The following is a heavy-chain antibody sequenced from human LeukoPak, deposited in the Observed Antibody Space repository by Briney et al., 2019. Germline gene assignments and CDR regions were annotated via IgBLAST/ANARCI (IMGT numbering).Heavy chain of an antibody. Sequence: GGSLRPSCAASGFTFSSYAMSWVRQAPGKGLEWVSAISGSGGSTYYADSMKGRFTISRDNSKNTLYLQMNSLRAEDTAVYYCAKDLSSGWYSSDYWGQGTLVTVSS. V-gene: IGHV3-23*01. CDR1: GFTFSSYA. D-gene: IGHD6-19*01. CDR3: AKDLSSGWYSSDY. J-gene: IGHJ4*02. CDR2: ISGSGGST.